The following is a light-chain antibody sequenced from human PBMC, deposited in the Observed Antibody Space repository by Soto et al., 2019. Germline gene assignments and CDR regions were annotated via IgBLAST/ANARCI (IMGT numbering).Light chain of an antibody. CDR2: ETS. J-gene: IGLJ1*01. V-gene: IGLV2-14*01. CDR1: SSDVGGYNY. Sequence: QAVLTQPASVSGSPGRSITISCTGTSSDVGGYNYVSWYQQHPGTAPKLMIYETSKRPSGVSDRFSGSKSGNTASLTISGLQAEDEADYYCFSFTSTNTHVFGSGTKVTVL. CDR3: FSFTSTNTHV.